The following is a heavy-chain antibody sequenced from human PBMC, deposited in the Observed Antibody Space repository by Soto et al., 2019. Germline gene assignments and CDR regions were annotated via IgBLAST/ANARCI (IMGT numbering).Heavy chain of an antibody. D-gene: IGHD2-15*01. Sequence: GGSLRLSCAASGFTFSDYYMSWIRQAPGKGLEWVSYISSSGSTIYYADSVKGRFTISRDNAKNSLYLQMNSLRAEDTAVYYCARDRGGAYGPNMYDAFDIWGQGTMVTVSS. CDR1: GFTFSDYY. V-gene: IGHV3-11*01. CDR3: ARDRGGAYGPNMYDAFDI. CDR2: ISSSGSTI. J-gene: IGHJ3*02.